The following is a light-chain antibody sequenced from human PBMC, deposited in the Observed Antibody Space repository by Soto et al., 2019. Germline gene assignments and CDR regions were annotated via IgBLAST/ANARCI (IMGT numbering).Light chain of an antibody. CDR2: EGT. J-gene: IGLJ2*01. Sequence: QSVLTQPASVSGSPGQSITISCTGTSSDVDSYNLVSWYQQHPGKAPKLIIYEGTKRPSGISNRFSGSKSGITASLTISGLQAEDEADYYCCSYAGGSISVVFGGGTKLTVL. CDR3: CSYAGGSISVV. CDR1: SSDVDSYNL. V-gene: IGLV2-23*01.